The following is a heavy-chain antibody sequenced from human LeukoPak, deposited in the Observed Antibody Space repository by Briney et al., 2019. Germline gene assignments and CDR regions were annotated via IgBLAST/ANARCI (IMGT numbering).Heavy chain of an antibody. J-gene: IGHJ4*02. CDR2: IKQDGSEK. CDR3: AKERSLEIAVAGTIFDH. D-gene: IGHD6-19*01. CDR1: GFTFTNYW. V-gene: IGHV3-7*01. Sequence: GGSLRLSCAASGFTFTNYWMSWVRQAPRKGLEWVANIKQDGSEKYYVDSVKGRFTISRDNSKNMIYLEMSSLKAEDTAVYYCAKERSLEIAVAGTIFDHWGQGTLVTVSS.